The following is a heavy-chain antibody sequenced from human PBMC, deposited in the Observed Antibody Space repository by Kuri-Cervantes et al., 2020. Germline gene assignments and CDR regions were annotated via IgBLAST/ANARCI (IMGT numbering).Heavy chain of an antibody. CDR2: IWYDGSNK. D-gene: IGHD4-17*01. CDR3: ANPTLSTVKRGYYYGMDV. J-gene: IGHJ6*02. CDR1: GFTFSSYG. V-gene: IGHV3-33*06. Sequence: GESLKISCAASGFTFSSYGMHWVRQAPGKGLEWVAVIWYDGSNKYYADSVKGRFTISRDNSKNTLYLQMNSLRAEDTAVYYCANPTLSTVKRGYYYGMDVWGQGTTVTVSS.